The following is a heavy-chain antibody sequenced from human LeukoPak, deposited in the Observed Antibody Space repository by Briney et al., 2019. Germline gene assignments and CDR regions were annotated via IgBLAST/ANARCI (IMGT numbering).Heavy chain of an antibody. CDR1: GFTFSGYG. D-gene: IGHD3-10*01. CDR2: ISYDGSDK. V-gene: IGHV3-30*03. Sequence: PGGSLRLSCAASGFTFSGYGMHWVRQAPGKGLEWVAVISYDGSDKYYADSVKGRFTISRDNSKNTLYLQMNSLRAEDTAVYYCARVTYGSGTYGAFDYWGQGTLVTVSS. CDR3: ARVTYGSGTYGAFDY. J-gene: IGHJ4*02.